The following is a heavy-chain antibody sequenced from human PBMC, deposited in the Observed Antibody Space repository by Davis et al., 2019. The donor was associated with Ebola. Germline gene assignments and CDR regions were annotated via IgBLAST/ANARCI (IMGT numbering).Heavy chain of an antibody. D-gene: IGHD6-19*01. V-gene: IGHV4-59*08. CDR3: ARLEGYSSGWYHAYFMDV. CDR1: GGSISSYY. CDR2: IYYSGST. J-gene: IGHJ6*02. Sequence: MPSETLSLTCTVSGGSISSYYWSWIRQPPGKGLEWIGYIYYSGSTNYNPSLKSRVTISVDTSKNQFSLKLSSVTAADTAVYYCARLEGYSSGWYHAYFMDVWGQGTTVTVSS.